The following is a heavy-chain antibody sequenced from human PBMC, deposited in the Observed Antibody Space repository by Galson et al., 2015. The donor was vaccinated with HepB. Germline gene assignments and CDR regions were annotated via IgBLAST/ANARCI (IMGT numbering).Heavy chain of an antibody. CDR3: ATKNKNAFDI. CDR2: INPGGGST. CDR1: GFTSYY. V-gene: IGHV1-46*03. D-gene: IGHD1/OR15-1a*01. J-gene: IGHJ3*02. Sequence: SVKVSCKASGFTSYYIHWVRQAPGQGLEWMGIINPGGGSTTYAHKFQGRVAMTRDTSTSTVFMELSSLRSEDTAVYYCATKNKNAFDIWGRGTMVTVPS.